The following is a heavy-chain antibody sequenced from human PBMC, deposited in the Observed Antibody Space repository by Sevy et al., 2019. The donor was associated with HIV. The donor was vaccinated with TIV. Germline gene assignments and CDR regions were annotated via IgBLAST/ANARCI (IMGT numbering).Heavy chain of an antibody. Sequence: GGSLRLSCAASGFTFSSYWMSWVRQAPGKGLEWVANIKQDGSETYYVDSVKGQFTISRDKAKNPLYLQMNSRRAEDTAVDYCAREGLLEWLLPYFDYWGQGTLVTVSS. V-gene: IGHV3-7*03. J-gene: IGHJ4*02. D-gene: IGHD3-3*01. CDR2: IKQDGSET. CDR1: GFTFSSYW. CDR3: AREGLLEWLLPYFDY.